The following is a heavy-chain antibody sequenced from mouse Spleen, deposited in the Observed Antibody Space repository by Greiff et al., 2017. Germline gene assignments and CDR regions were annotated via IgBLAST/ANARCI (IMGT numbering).Heavy chain of an antibody. CDR2: IHPSDSDT. CDR1: GYTFTSYW. V-gene: IGHV1-74*04. CDR3: AIRDDEVYYFDY. D-gene: IGHD2-14*01. J-gene: IGHJ2*01. Sequence: VKLQESGAELVKPGASVKVSCKASGYTFTSYWMHWVKQRPGQGLEWIGRIHPSDSDTNYNQKFKGKATLTVDKSSSTAYMQLSSLTSEDSAVYYCAIRDDEVYYFDYWGQGTTLTVSS.